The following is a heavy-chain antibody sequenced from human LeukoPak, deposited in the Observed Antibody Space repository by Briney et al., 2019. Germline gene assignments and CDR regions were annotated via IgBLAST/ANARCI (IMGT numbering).Heavy chain of an antibody. J-gene: IGHJ4*02. V-gene: IGHV3-30-3*01. Sequence: GGSLRLSCAASGFIFRNHAMHWVRQAPGKGLEWMAVISYDATKTYYAGSVKGRFTISRDNSKNTLYLQMNSLRVEDTAVYYCAREEYGKYYLDYWGQGTLVTVSS. CDR1: GFIFRNHA. D-gene: IGHD6-6*01. CDR3: AREEYGKYYLDY. CDR2: ISYDATKT.